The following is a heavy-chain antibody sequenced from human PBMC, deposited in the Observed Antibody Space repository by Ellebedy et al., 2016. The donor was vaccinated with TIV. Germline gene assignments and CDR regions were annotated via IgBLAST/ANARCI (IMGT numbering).Heavy chain of an antibody. D-gene: IGHD3-16*01. V-gene: IGHV4-39*07. J-gene: IGHJ6*02. CDR3: ARGVPWGRDQIYGMDV. CDR1: GGSISSSSYY. Sequence: SETLSLTXTVSGGSISSSSYYWGWIRQPPGKGLEWIGSIYYSGSTYYNPSLKSRVTISVDTSKNQFSLKLSSVTAADTAVYYCARGVPWGRDQIYGMDVWGQGTTVTVSS. CDR2: IYYSGST.